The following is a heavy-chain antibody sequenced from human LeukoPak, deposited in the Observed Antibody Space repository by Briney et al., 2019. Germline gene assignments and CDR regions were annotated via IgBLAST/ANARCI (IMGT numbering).Heavy chain of an antibody. CDR2: ISAHDGTR. CDR3: ARRSTLYSSGRFYFDY. D-gene: IGHD6-19*01. Sequence: ASVTVSCTASGYTFTNYGITWVRQAPGQGLEWMGWISAHDGTRNYALKHEDRVTMTTDPSTSTAYMELRGLRSDDTAVYYCARRSTLYSSGRFYFDYWGQGTLVTVSS. CDR1: GYTFTNYG. V-gene: IGHV1-18*01. J-gene: IGHJ4*02.